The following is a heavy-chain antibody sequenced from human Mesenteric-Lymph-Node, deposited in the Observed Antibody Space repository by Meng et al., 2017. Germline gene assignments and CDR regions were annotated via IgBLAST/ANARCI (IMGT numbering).Heavy chain of an antibody. CDR1: GGSFSGYY. CDR2: INQSGST. J-gene: IGHJ5*02. CDR3: ARVNPTNWFDP. Sequence: QVQPQQWGAGLLRPSETLSLTCAVSGGSFSGYYWNWIRQSPGKGLEWLGEINQSGSTAYNPSLKSRITISVDTSQSQFSLNLHSVTAADTAVYYCARVNPTNWFDPWGQGTLVTVSS. V-gene: IGHV4-34*02.